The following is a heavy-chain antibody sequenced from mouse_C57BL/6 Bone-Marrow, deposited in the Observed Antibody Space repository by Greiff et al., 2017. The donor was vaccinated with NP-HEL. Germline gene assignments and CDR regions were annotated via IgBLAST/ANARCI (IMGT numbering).Heavy chain of an antibody. V-gene: IGHV5-6*01. CDR1: GFTFSSYG. CDR2: ISSGGSYT. CDR3: ARHRGDSNYVHWYFDF. Sequence: EVMLVESGGDLVKPGGSLKLSCAASGFTFSSYGMSWVRQTPDKRLEWVATISSGGSYTYYPDSVKGRFTISSDNAKNTLYLQMSSLKSEDTAMYYCARHRGDSNYVHWYFDFWGTGTTVTVSS. D-gene: IGHD2-5*01. J-gene: IGHJ1*03.